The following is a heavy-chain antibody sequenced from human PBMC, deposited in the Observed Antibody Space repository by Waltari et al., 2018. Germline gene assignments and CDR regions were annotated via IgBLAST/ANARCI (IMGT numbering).Heavy chain of an antibody. CDR2: ISSSSSTL. CDR3: ARGYSTGRSGFDY. V-gene: IGHV3-48*01. Sequence: EVQLVASGGGLIQPGGSLRLSCAASGFTFSTISMHWVLQAPGKGLEWVSYISSSSSTLYYADSVKGRFTISRDNAKNSLYLQMNSLRAEDTAVYYCARGYSTGRSGFDYWGQGTLVTVSS. J-gene: IGHJ4*02. CDR1: GFTFSTIS. D-gene: IGHD2-8*02.